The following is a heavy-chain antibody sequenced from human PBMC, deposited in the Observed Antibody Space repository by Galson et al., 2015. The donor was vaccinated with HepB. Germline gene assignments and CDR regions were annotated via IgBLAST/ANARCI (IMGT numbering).Heavy chain of an antibody. CDR3: AKVYDSSGYYLHDAFDI. CDR2: ISYDGSNK. Sequence: RLSCAASGFTFSSYGMHWVRQAPGKGLEWVAVISYDGSNKYYADSVKGRFTISRDNSKNTLYLQMNSLRAEDTAVYYCAKVYDSSGYYLHDAFDIWGQGTMVTVSS. D-gene: IGHD3-22*01. V-gene: IGHV3-30*18. J-gene: IGHJ3*02. CDR1: GFTFSSYG.